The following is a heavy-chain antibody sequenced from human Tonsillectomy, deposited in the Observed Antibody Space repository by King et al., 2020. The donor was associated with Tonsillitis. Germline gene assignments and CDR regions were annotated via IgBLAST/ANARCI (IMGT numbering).Heavy chain of an antibody. CDR3: ARDNGGDIVVVVAAAYFDY. D-gene: IGHD2-15*01. J-gene: IGHJ4*02. Sequence: VQLVESGGGLVKPGGSLRLSCAASGFTFRSYSMNWVRQAPGKGLEWVSSISSSSSYIYYADSVKGRFTISRDNAKNSLYLQMNSLRAEDTAVYYYARDNGGDIVVVVAAAYFDYWGQGTLVTVSS. CDR1: GFTFRSYS. V-gene: IGHV3-21*01. CDR2: ISSSSSYI.